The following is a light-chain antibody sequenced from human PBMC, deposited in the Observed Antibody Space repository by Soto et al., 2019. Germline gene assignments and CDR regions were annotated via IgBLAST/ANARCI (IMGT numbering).Light chain of an antibody. CDR3: GTWDSSLSAGV. V-gene: IGLV1-51*01. J-gene: IGLJ1*01. CDR1: SSNIGNNY. CDR2: DNN. Sequence: QSVLTQPPSVSAAPGQKVTISCSGSSSNIGNNYVSWYQQLPGTAPKLLIYDNNKRPSGIPDRFSGSKSGTSATLGITGLPTGDEADYYCGTWDSSLSAGVFGTGTKLTGL.